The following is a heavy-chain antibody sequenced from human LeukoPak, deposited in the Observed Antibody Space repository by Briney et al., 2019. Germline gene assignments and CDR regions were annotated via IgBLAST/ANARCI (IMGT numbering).Heavy chain of an antibody. CDR2: IYPGDSDT. CDR3: ARHPLLYSSGWYFDY. J-gene: IGHJ4*02. Sequence: GESLKISCKGSGYSFTSYWIGWVRQMPGKGLEWMGIIYPGDSDTRYSPSFQGQVTISADKSISTAYLQWSSLKASDTAMYYCARHPLLYSSGWYFDYWGQGTLVTVSS. V-gene: IGHV5-51*01. CDR1: GYSFTSYW. D-gene: IGHD6-19*01.